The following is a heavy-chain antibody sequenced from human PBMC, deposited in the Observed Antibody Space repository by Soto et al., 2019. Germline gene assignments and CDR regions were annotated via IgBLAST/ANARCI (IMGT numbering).Heavy chain of an antibody. CDR1: GYSFTSHY. CDR3: ARGPSSGYSSGWYFPIFDY. CDR2: INPGGTTT. Sequence: GASVKVSCKASGYSFTSHYMHWVRQAPGQGLEWMGTINPGGTTTSYAQKFQGRVTMTRDTSTSTVYMELSSLRSEDTAVYYCARGPSSGYSSGWYFPIFDYWGQGTLVTVSS. D-gene: IGHD6-19*01. J-gene: IGHJ4*02. V-gene: IGHV1-46*01.